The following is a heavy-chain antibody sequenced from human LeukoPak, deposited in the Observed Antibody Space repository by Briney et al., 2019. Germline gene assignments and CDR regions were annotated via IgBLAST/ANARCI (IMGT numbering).Heavy chain of an antibody. D-gene: IGHD6-19*01. CDR3: AKDLAYSSGWYREYYFDY. V-gene: IGHV3-23*01. CDR1: GFTFSSYA. J-gene: IGHJ4*02. Sequence: SGGSLRLSCAASGFTFSSYAMSWVRQAPGEGLEWVSAISGSGGSTYYADSVKGRFTISRDNSKNTLYLQMNSLRAEDTAVYYCAKDLAYSSGWYREYYFDYWGQGTLVTVSS. CDR2: ISGSGGST.